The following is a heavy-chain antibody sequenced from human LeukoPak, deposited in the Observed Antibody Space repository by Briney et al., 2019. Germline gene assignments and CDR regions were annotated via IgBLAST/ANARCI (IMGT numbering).Heavy chain of an antibody. CDR1: GFTFSSYA. J-gene: IGHJ6*03. CDR3: ANGNRCTSPNCLGYYYFYMDV. Sequence: PAGSLRLSCAASGFTFSSYAMNWVRQAPGRGLEWVSGFSGSGGTTYYADSVKGRFTISRDNSKNTLYLQMNSLRAEETAVYYCANGNRCTSPNCLGYYYFYMDVWGKRTTVTVSS. V-gene: IGHV3-23*01. D-gene: IGHD2-8*01. CDR2: FSGSGGTT.